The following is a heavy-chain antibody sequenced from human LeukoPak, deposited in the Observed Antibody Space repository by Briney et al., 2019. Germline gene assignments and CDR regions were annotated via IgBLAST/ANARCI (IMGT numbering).Heavy chain of an antibody. CDR3: ARHGLISSGWSHWFDP. CDR1: GASIRSSY. V-gene: IGHV4-59*08. J-gene: IGHJ5*02. D-gene: IGHD6-13*01. CDR2: IYYTGST. Sequence: PSETLSLTCTVSGASIRSSYWSWLRQPPGKGLGWIGYIYYTGSTNSNPSLKSRVTVSVDTSKNQFSLKLSSMTAADTAVYYCARHGLISSGWSHWFDPWGQGTLVTVSS.